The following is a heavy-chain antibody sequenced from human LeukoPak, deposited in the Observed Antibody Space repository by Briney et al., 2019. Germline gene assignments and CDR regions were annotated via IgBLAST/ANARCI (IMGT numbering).Heavy chain of an antibody. CDR1: GFTSSRSW. Sequence: QTGGSVSLSCAASGFTSSRSWMHWVRQAPGKGLVWVSRINDDGSTTSYADSVKGRFTISRDNSKNTPYLQMNSLRAEDTAVYYCAKGWSSGWTYYFDYWGQGTLVTVSS. J-gene: IGHJ4*02. D-gene: IGHD6-19*01. CDR3: AKGWSSGWTYYFDY. CDR2: INDDGSTT. V-gene: IGHV3-74*01.